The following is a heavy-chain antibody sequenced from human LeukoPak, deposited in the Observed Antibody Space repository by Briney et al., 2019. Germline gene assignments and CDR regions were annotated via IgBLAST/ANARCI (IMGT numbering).Heavy chain of an antibody. CDR1: GGSISSNTYY. Sequence: PSETLSLTCTVSGGSISSNTYYWGWIRQPPGKGLEWIGSIYYSGSTYYNPSLKSRVTISVDTSKNQFSLKLTSVTAADTAVYYCARRSGGKTSLAKRFDYWGQGTLVTVSS. D-gene: IGHD2-15*01. V-gene: IGHV4-39*01. CDR3: ARRSGGKTSLAKRFDY. CDR2: IYYSGST. J-gene: IGHJ4*02.